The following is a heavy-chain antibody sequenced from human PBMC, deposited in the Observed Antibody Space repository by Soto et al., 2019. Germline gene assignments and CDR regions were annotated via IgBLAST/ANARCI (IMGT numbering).Heavy chain of an antibody. CDR2: IKQDGSEK. V-gene: IGHV3-7*01. CDR3: ARDRAAAGEYYYYYYYMDV. CDR1: GVTVSSYG. J-gene: IGHJ6*03. Sequence: GGSLRLACAASGVTVSSYGMSWVRQAPGKGLEWVANIKQDGSEKYYVDSVKGRFTISRDNAKNSLYLQMNSLRAEDTAVYYCARDRAAAGEYYYYYYYMDVWGKGTTVTVSS. D-gene: IGHD6-13*01.